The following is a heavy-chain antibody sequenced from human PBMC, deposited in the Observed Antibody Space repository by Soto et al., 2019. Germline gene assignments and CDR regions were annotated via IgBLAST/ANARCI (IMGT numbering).Heavy chain of an antibody. CDR2: IYHSRSS. V-gene: IGHV4-4*02. D-gene: IGHD2-15*01. CDR1: GGSISSSNW. Sequence: QVHLQESGPGLVKPSGTLSLTCAVSGGSISSSNWWSGVRQPPGKGLEWIGAIYHSRSSNDNRSLKSQVTLSVDESKNQFSVKLSSVTAADTAVYYCASCGGSGGWRDWCFDLRGRGTLVTVSS. CDR3: ASCGGSGGWRDWCFDL. J-gene: IGHJ2*01.